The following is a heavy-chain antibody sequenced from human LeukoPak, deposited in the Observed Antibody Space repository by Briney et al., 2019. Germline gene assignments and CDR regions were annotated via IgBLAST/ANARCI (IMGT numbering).Heavy chain of an antibody. J-gene: IGHJ4*02. V-gene: IGHV1-8*01. Sequence: GASVKVSCKASEYTFTSYDINWVRQATGQGLEWMGWMNPNSGNTGYAQKFQGRVTMTRNTSISTAYMELSSLRSEDTAVYYCARRVSLTAGLPGYWGQGTLVTVSS. D-gene: IGHD3-9*01. CDR1: EYTFTSYD. CDR3: ARRVSLTAGLPGY. CDR2: MNPNSGNT.